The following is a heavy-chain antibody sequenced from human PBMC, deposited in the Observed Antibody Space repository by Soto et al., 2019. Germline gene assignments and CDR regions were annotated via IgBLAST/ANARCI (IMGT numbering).Heavy chain of an antibody. J-gene: IGHJ4*02. D-gene: IGHD3-22*01. V-gene: IGHV1-69*01. Sequence: QVQLVQSGAEVKKRGSSVKVSCKASGGTFSSYAITWVRQAPGQGLEWMGGIIPIFGTAKYAQKFQGRVTITADESTNTSYMELSSLRSEDTAVYYCARGTFYYDSSGYRHFDYWGQGTLVTVSS. CDR1: GGTFSSYA. CDR2: IIPIFGTA. CDR3: ARGTFYYDSSGYRHFDY.